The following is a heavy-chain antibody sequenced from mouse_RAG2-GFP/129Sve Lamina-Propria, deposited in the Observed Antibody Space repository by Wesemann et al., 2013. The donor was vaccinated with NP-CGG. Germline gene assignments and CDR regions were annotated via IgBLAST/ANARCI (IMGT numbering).Heavy chain of an antibody. D-gene: IGHD2-12*01. CDR3: ARKNYSHYYAMDY. V-gene: IGHV1-69*02. CDR2: IDPSDSYT. Sequence: QVQLQQPGAELVKPGASVKLSCKASGYTFTSYWMHWVKQRPGRGLEWIGEIDPSDSYTNYNQKFKGKATLTVDKSSSTAYMELRSLTSEDSAVYYCARKNYSHYYAMDYWGQGTSVTVSS. J-gene: IGHJ4*01. CDR1: GYTFTSYW.